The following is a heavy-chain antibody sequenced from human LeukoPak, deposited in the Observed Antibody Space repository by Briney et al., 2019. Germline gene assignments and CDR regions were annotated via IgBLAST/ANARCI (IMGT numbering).Heavy chain of an antibody. CDR1: GFTFSSYA. D-gene: IGHD3-3*01. Sequence: GSLRLSCAASGFTFSSYAMSWVRQAPGKGLEWVSSISSSSSYIYYADSVKGRFTISRDNAKNSLYLQMNSLRAEDTAVYYCAREGNYDFWSGYPNNWFDPWGQGTLVTVSS. CDR3: AREGNYDFWSGYPNNWFDP. J-gene: IGHJ5*02. V-gene: IGHV3-21*01. CDR2: ISSSSSYI.